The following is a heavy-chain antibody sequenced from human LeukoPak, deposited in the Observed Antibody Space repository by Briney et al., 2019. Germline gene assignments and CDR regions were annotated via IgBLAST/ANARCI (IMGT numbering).Heavy chain of an antibody. CDR1: GYSISSGYY. CDR3: ARAKEVVRFDP. D-gene: IGHD3-22*01. CDR2: IYHSGST. J-gene: IGHJ5*02. Sequence: SETPSLTCTVSGYSISSGYYWGWIRQPPGKGLEWIGSIYHSGSTYYNPSLKSRVTISVDTSKNQFSLKLSSVTAADTAVYYCARAKEVVRFDPWGQGTLVTVSS. V-gene: IGHV4-38-2*02.